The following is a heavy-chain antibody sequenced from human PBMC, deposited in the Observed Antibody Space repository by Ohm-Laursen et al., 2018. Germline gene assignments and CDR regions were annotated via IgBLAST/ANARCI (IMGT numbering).Heavy chain of an antibody. Sequence: GSLRLSCTASGFTFSSYAMSWVRQAPGKGLEWVSAISGSGGSTYYADSVKGRFTISRDNSKNTLYLQMNSLRAEDTAVYYCAKDQGGSGWYFPGDFDYWGQGTLVTVSS. D-gene: IGHD6-19*01. CDR3: AKDQGGSGWYFPGDFDY. CDR1: GFTFSSYA. CDR2: ISGSGGST. V-gene: IGHV3-23*01. J-gene: IGHJ4*02.